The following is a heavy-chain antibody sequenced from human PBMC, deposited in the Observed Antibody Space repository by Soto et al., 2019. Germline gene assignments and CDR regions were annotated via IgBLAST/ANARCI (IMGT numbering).Heavy chain of an antibody. Sequence: SETLSLTCAVSGGSISSGGSSWTWIRQPPGKGLEWIGYIYHSGSTYYNPSLKSRVTISADTSQNQFSLDLTSVTATDTAVYFCARHPGYCSGGSCNGQYTLDVWGQGTTVTVSS. J-gene: IGHJ6*02. CDR3: ARHPGYCSGGSCNGQYTLDV. V-gene: IGHV4-30-2*03. D-gene: IGHD2-15*01. CDR2: IYHSGST. CDR1: GGSISSGGSS.